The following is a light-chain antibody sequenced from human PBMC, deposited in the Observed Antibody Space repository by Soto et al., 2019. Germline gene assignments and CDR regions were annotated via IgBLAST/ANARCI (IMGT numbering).Light chain of an antibody. CDR1: QSIYTY. CDR3: QQSYSPPVT. CDR2: AAS. J-gene: IGKJ4*01. Sequence: DVQMTQTQSSLSASVGDRVTITCRASQSIYTYLHWYRQRPGSAPNLLVFAASALHSGVPSRFSGSGSGTNFTLTISNLQSEDFATYYCQQSYSPPVTFGGGTKVDI. V-gene: IGKV1-39*01.